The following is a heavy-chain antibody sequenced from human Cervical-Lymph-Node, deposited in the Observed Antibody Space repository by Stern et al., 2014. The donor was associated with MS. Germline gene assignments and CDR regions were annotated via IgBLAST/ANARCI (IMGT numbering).Heavy chain of an antibody. CDR1: GFTFSSYG. Sequence: QVQLVQSGGGVVQPGRSLRLSCAASGFTFSSYGMHWVRQAPGKGLEWVAGIWYDGSNKYYADSVKGRFTISRDNSKNTLYLQMNSLRAEDTAVYYCAVAAAGYYYYYGMDVWGQGTTVTVSS. V-gene: IGHV3-33*01. D-gene: IGHD6-13*01. CDR3: AVAAAGYYYYYGMDV. J-gene: IGHJ6*02. CDR2: IWYDGSNK.